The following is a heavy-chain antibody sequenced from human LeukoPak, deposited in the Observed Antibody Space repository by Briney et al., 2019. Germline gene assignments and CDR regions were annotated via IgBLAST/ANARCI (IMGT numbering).Heavy chain of an antibody. V-gene: IGHV1-2*02. D-gene: IGHD3-22*01. J-gene: IGHJ4*02. CDR1: GYTFTGYY. Sequence: ASVKVSCKASGYTFTGYYTHWVRQAPGQGLEWMGWINPNSGGTNYAQKFQGRVTMTRDTSISTAYMELSRLRSDDAAVYYCARVRYYYDSSGYYLYYFDYWGQGTLVTVSS. CDR2: INPNSGGT. CDR3: ARVRYYYDSSGYYLYYFDY.